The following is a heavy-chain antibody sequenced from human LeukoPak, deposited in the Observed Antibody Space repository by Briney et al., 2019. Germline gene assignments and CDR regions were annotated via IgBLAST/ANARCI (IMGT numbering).Heavy chain of an antibody. J-gene: IGHJ4*02. CDR2: IWYGGSNK. CDR3: AKASPYDSSGYYQPFFDY. D-gene: IGHD3-22*01. Sequence: PGGSLRLSCAASGFTFSSYGMHWVRQAPGKGLEWVAVIWYGGSNKYYADSVKGRFTISRDNSKNTLYLQMNGLRAEDTAVYYCAKASPYDSSGYYQPFFDYWGRGTLVTVSS. V-gene: IGHV3-30*02. CDR1: GFTFSSYG.